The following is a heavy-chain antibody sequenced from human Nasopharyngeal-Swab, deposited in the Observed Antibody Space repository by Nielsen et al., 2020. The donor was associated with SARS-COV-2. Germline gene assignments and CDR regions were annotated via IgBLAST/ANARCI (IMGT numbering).Heavy chain of an antibody. Sequence: GSLRLSCTVSGGSISSSSYYWGWIRQPPGKGLEWIGSIYYSGSTYYNPSLKSRVTISVDTSKNQFSLKLSSVTAADTAVYYCVRVAVVVSYYYYGMDVWGQGTTVTVSS. CDR1: GGSISSSSYY. CDR2: IYYSGST. J-gene: IGHJ6*02. CDR3: VRVAVVVSYYYYGMDV. D-gene: IGHD2-15*01. V-gene: IGHV4-39*07.